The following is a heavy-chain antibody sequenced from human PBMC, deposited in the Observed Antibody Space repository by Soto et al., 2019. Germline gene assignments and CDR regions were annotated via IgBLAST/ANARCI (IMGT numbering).Heavy chain of an antibody. CDR1: GFTFSSYW. Sequence: GGSLRLSCAASGFTFSSYWMSWVRQAPGKGLEWVANIKQDGSEKYYVDSVKGRFTISRDNAKNSLYLQMNSLGAEDTAVYYCARGPDYDSSGYYFPLDYWGQGTLVTVSS. J-gene: IGHJ4*02. V-gene: IGHV3-7*03. CDR3: ARGPDYDSSGYYFPLDY. CDR2: IKQDGSEK. D-gene: IGHD3-22*01.